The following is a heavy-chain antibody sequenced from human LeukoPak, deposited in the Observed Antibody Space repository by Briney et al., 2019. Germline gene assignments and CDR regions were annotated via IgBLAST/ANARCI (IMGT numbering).Heavy chain of an antibody. D-gene: IGHD6-13*01. CDR2: INWNGGST. CDR1: VFTFDDYG. J-gene: IGHJ4*02. Sequence: GGSLRLSCAASVFTFDDYGMSWVRQAPGKGLEWVSGINWNGGSTGYADSVKGRFTISRDNAKNSLYLQMNSLRAEDTALYYCARDLYSSSWYYFDYWGQGTLVTVSS. V-gene: IGHV3-20*04. CDR3: ARDLYSSSWYYFDY.